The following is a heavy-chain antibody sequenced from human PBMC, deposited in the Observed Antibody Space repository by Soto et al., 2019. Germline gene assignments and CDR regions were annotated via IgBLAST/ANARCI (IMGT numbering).Heavy chain of an antibody. D-gene: IGHD6-19*01. J-gene: IGHJ4*02. CDR3: TREGSVEY. CDR1: GDTFSTYT. CDR2: IIPMFATA. V-gene: IGHV1-69*01. Sequence: QVQLVQSGAEVKKPGSSVKVSCKASGDTFSTYTVSWVRQAPGQGLEWMGGIIPMFATADYAQKFQGRVTITADESTSTAYMELSSLRSEDTAVHYCTREGSVEYWGQGTLVTVSS.